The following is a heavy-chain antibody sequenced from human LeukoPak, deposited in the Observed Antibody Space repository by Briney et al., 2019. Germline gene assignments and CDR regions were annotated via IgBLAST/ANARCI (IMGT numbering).Heavy chain of an antibody. CDR2: ISSSSSYI. Sequence: GGSLRPSCAASGFTFSSYSMNWVRQAPGKGLEWVSSISSSSSYIYYADSVKGRFTISRDNAKNSLYLQMNSLRAEDTAVYYCARDMACSGGSCYVGFDYWGQGTLVTVSS. D-gene: IGHD2-15*01. J-gene: IGHJ4*02. CDR3: ARDMACSGGSCYVGFDY. V-gene: IGHV3-21*01. CDR1: GFTFSSYS.